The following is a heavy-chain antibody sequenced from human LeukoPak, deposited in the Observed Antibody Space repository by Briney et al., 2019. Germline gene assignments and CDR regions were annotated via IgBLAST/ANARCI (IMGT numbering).Heavy chain of an antibody. CDR1: GFIFSDYG. Sequence: GGSLRLSCAASGFIFSDYGMSWVRQAPGKGLEWVSTIGGRGGSTYYADSVKGRFTISRDNSKNTLYLQMNSLRAEDTAVYYCARHIKVWGFVDYYYYMDVWGKGTMVTISS. D-gene: IGHD3-10*01. CDR2: IGGRGGST. V-gene: IGHV3-23*01. CDR3: ARHIKVWGFVDYYYYMDV. J-gene: IGHJ6*03.